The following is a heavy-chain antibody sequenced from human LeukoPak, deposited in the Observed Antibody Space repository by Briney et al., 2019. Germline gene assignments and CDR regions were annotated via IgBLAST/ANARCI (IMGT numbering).Heavy chain of an antibody. CDR2: ISGSGGST. Sequence: PGGSLRLSCAASGFTFSSYAMSWVRQAPGKGLEWVSAISGSGGSTYYADSVKGRFTISRDNSKNTLYLQMNSLRAEDTAVYYCAKPLYYDSSGYYENWGQGTLVTVSS. CDR3: AKPLYYDSSGYYEN. CDR1: GFTFSSYA. J-gene: IGHJ4*02. D-gene: IGHD3-22*01. V-gene: IGHV3-23*01.